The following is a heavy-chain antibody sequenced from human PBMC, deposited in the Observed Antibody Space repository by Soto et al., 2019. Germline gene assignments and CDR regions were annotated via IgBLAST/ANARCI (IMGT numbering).Heavy chain of an antibody. D-gene: IGHD6-6*01. J-gene: IGHJ6*02. CDR2: ISYDGSNK. Sequence: PGGSLRLSCAASGFTFSSYAMHWVRQAPGKGLEWVAVISYDGSNKYYADSVKGRFTISRDNSKNTLYLQMNSLRAEDTAVYYCARDRRIAARPDYYYGMDVWGQGTTVTVSS. V-gene: IGHV3-30-3*01. CDR1: GFTFSSYA. CDR3: ARDRRIAARPDYYYGMDV.